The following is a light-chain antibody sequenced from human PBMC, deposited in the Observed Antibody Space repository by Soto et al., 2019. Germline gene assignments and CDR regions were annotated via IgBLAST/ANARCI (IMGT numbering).Light chain of an antibody. Sequence: QPVLTQSPSMSGAPGQRVTISCTGSSSNIGAGYDVHWYQLLPGTAPKLLIYGNTNRPSGVPDRFSGSKSGTSASLAITGLRAEDEADYYCQSHDSSLNSWVFGGGTKLTVL. J-gene: IGLJ3*02. CDR2: GNT. CDR1: SSNIGAGYD. V-gene: IGLV1-40*01. CDR3: QSHDSSLNSWV.